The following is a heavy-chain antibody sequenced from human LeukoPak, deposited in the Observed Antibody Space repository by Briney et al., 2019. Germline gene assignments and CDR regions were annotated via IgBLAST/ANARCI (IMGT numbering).Heavy chain of an antibody. D-gene: IGHD6-13*01. Sequence: PSETLSLTCTVSGDSISSGSYYWSWIRQPPGKGLEWIGRIYSNGDTKFNPSLKSRVTISLDTSKNQFSLKLSSATAADTAVYYCASRHSKQQPYYYYMDIWGKGTTVTVSS. CDR2: IYSNGDT. CDR1: GDSISSGSYY. V-gene: IGHV4-61*02. J-gene: IGHJ6*03. CDR3: ASRHSKQQPYYYYMDI.